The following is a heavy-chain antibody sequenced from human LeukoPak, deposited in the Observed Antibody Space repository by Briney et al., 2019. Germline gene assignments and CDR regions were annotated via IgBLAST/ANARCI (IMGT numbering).Heavy chain of an antibody. CDR2: IIPIFGTA. V-gene: IGHV1-69*13. Sequence: SVKVSCKASGGTFSSYAISWVRQTPGRGLEWMVGIIPIFGTANYAQKFQGRVTITAEESTSTAYMELSSLRSEATAVYYCARDDGYDFWRGYSLDYWGQGTLVTVSS. D-gene: IGHD3-3*01. CDR3: ARDDGYDFWRGYSLDY. CDR1: GGTFSSYA. J-gene: IGHJ4*02.